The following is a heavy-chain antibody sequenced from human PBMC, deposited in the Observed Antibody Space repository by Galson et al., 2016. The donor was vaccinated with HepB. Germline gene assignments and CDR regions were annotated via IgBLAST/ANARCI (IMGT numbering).Heavy chain of an antibody. CDR1: GGSIGGYY. CDR3: ARGEWQARAREGDGMDG. Sequence: SETLSLTCSVSGGSIGGYYWNWIRQPPGKGLEWIGYMYYRGNTNYNASLKSRVSLSLDTSKNQFSLKLTSVTAADTAVYYCARGEWQARAREGDGMDGGGQGSTGIVS. J-gene: IGHJ6*02. CDR2: MYYRGNT. D-gene: IGHD3-3*01. V-gene: IGHV4-59*01.